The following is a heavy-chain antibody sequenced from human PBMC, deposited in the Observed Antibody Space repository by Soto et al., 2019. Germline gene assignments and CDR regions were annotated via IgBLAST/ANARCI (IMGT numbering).Heavy chain of an antibody. Sequence: VQLVESGGGLVEPGGSLRLSCAASGFIFSTYLMNWVRQAPGKGLEWVSSIKSDSSSLYYADSVKGRFTISRDNAKNSLHLQMNSLRVEDTAMYFCARKPMTGSQSGAFDIWGQGTMVTVSS. CDR1: GFIFSTYL. D-gene: IGHD3-9*01. CDR2: IKSDSSSL. CDR3: ARKPMTGSQSGAFDI. J-gene: IGHJ3*02. V-gene: IGHV3-21*06.